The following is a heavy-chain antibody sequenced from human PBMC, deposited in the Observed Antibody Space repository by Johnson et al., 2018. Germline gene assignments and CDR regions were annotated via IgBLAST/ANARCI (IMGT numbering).Heavy chain of an antibody. V-gene: IGHV1-69*12. CDR2: IIPIFGTA. D-gene: IGHD3-10*01. J-gene: IGHJ3*02. CDR1: GGTFSSYA. Sequence: QVQLVQSGAEVKKPGSSVKVPCTASGGTFSSYAISWVRQAPGQGLEWMGGIIPIFGTANYAQKFQGRVTITADESTSKAYMELCSLRSEDTAVYYCASFGRRKPDAFDIWGQGTIVTVSS. CDR3: ASFGRRKPDAFDI.